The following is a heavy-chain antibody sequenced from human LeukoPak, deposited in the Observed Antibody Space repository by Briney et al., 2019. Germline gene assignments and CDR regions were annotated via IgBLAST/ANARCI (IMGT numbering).Heavy chain of an antibody. D-gene: IGHD2-21*02. Sequence: GGSLRLSCAASGFTFSSYSMNWVRQAPGKGLEWVSAISGSGGSTYYADSVKGRFTISRDNSKNTLYLQMNSLRAEDTAVYYCAKDTFCGGDCYSPFAYWGQGTLVTVSS. CDR1: GFTFSSYS. CDR2: ISGSGGST. V-gene: IGHV3-23*01. CDR3: AKDTFCGGDCYSPFAY. J-gene: IGHJ4*02.